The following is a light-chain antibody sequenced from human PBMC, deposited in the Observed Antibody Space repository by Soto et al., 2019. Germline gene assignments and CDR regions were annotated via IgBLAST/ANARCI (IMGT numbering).Light chain of an antibody. CDR2: KAS. CDR1: RSIINW. CDR3: QQYSDHWT. J-gene: IGKJ1*01. Sequence: DIQLTQSPSTLSASVGERVTITCRASRSIINWLAWYQQKSGKGPKLLIYKASTLQTGVPSRFSGSGYGTEFTLTISRLQPDDVATYYCQQYSDHWTFGQGTKVDIK. V-gene: IGKV1-5*03.